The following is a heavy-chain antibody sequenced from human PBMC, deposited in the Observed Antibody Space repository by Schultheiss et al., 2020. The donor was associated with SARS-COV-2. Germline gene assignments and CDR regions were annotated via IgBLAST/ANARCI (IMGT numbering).Heavy chain of an antibody. Sequence: SETLSLTCTVSGGSISSGGYYWSWIRQHPGKGLEWIGYIYYSGSTYYNPSLKSRVTISVDTSKNLFSLHLNSVTPEDTAVYYCARQTSTIFGLLTPPYWFDPWGQGTLVTVSS. CDR3: ARQTSTIFGLLTPPYWFDP. V-gene: IGHV4-31*03. CDR2: IYYSGST. CDR1: GGSISSGGYY. J-gene: IGHJ5*02. D-gene: IGHD3/OR15-3a*01.